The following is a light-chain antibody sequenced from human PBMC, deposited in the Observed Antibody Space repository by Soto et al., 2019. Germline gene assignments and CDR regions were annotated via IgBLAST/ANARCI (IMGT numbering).Light chain of an antibody. J-gene: IGKJ3*01. V-gene: IGKV1-13*02. CDR3: QRFTT. Sequence: ALPLTQSPSSLSASVGDRVTITCRASQGISSALAWYQQKPGKAPKLLIYDASSLESGVPSRFSGSGSGTDFTLTISSLQPEDFATYYCQRFTTFGPGTKVDIK. CDR2: DAS. CDR1: QGISSA.